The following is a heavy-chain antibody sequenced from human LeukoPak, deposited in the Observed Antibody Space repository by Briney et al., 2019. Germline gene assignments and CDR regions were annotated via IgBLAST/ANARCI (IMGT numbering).Heavy chain of an antibody. V-gene: IGHV3-23*01. D-gene: IGHD3-22*01. J-gene: IGHJ3*02. CDR3: AEAAYYYDSSGYFSRTGAFDI. Sequence: GGSLRLSCAASGFTFSSYAMSWVRQAPGKGLEWVSAISGSGGSTYYADSVKGRFTISRDNSKNTLYLQMNSLRAEDTAVYYCAEAAYYYDSSGYFSRTGAFDIWGQGTMVTVSS. CDR1: GFTFSSYA. CDR2: ISGSGGST.